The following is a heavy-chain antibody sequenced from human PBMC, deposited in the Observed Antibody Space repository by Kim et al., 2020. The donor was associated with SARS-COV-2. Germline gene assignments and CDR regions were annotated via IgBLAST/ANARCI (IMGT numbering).Heavy chain of an antibody. CDR3: AREIVSYYGMDV. Sequence: APGQGLGWVAVISYDGSHKCYADSVKGRFTISRDNSKNALYLQMNSLRAEDTAVYYCAREIVSYYGMDVWGQGTPVTVSS. J-gene: IGHJ6*02. CDR2: ISYDGSHK. V-gene: IGHV3-30-3*01. D-gene: IGHD1-26*01.